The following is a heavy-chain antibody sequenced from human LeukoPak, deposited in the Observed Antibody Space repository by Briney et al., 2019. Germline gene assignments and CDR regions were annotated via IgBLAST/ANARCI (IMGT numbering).Heavy chain of an antibody. CDR2: INWNGGDT. D-gene: IGHD1-26*01. J-gene: IGHJ6*03. CDR1: GSNFEDYG. CDR3: AKSSGSVRHFYYYYMDV. V-gene: IGHV3-20*04. Sequence: GGSLRLSCADSGSNFEDYGMSWVRQAPGKGREWVSGINWNGGDTDDADSVKGRFTISRDNAKNSLYLQMNSLRAEDTALYYCAKSSGSVRHFYYYYMDVWGKGTTVTVSS.